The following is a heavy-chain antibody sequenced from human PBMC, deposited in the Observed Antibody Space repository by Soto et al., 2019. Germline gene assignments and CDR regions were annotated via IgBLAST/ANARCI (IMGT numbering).Heavy chain of an antibody. V-gene: IGHV4-59*01. Sequence: SETLSLTCTVSGGSISNYYWSWIRQSPGKGLEWIGYIYYSGSTNYNPSLKSRVTISVDTSKDQFSLKLSSVTAADTAVYYCARGGRIASRLTYMDVRGKGTTVTVSS. CDR1: GGSISNYY. D-gene: IGHD6-6*01. CDR2: IYYSGST. J-gene: IGHJ6*03. CDR3: ARGGRIASRLTYMDV.